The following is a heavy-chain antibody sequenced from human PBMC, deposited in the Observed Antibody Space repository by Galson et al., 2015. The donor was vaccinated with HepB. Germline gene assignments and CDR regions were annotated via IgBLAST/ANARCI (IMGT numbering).Heavy chain of an antibody. CDR1: GDSVSSHSAA. D-gene: IGHD6-19*01. Sequence: CAISGDSVSSHSAAWNWIRQSPSRGLEWLGRTYYRSKWYNDYAVSVKRRITINPDTSKNQFSLQLNSVTPEDTAVYYCARGLIAVAGTRRYYYGMDVWGQGTTVTVPS. V-gene: IGHV6-1*01. J-gene: IGHJ6*02. CDR3: ARGLIAVAGTRRYYYGMDV. CDR2: TYYRSKWYN.